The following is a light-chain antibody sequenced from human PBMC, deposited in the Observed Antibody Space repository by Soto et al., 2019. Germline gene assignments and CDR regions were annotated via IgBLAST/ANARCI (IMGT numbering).Light chain of an antibody. CDR1: QIISRW. J-gene: IGKJ1*01. Sequence: DVQMTQSPSTLSAFVGERVTITCRASQIISRWLAWYQQKAGKAPKLLIYMASTSESGVPPRFSGSGSGTEFTLTINRLQPDDSATYFCQQYNSYPTFGQGTKVEI. CDR2: MAS. V-gene: IGKV1-5*03. CDR3: QQYNSYPT.